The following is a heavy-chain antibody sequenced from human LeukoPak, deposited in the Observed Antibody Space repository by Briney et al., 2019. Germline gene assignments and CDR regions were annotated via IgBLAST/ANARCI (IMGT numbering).Heavy chain of an antibody. CDR2: ISYEGKNK. J-gene: IGHJ4*02. D-gene: IGHD3-10*01. V-gene: IGHV3-30*18. CDR1: GFIFSRYG. CDR3: AKEKDYYVSGSNSD. Sequence: PGGSLRLSCAAFGFIFSRYGMHWVRQAPGQGLEWVAVISYEGKNKYYADPVKGRFTISRDNSKNTLYLEMNSLRPEDTAVYFCAKEKDYYVSGSNSDWGQGTLVTVSS.